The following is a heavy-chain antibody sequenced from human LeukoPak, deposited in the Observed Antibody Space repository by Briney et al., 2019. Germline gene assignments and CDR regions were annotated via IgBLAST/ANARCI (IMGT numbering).Heavy chain of an antibody. Sequence: PSETLSLTCTVSGGSINSGSYYWSWIRQPAGKGLEWIGRIYTSGSTNYNPSLKSRVTISADTSKNQFSLKLSSVTAADTAVCYCARDPLFLGYDSSRGAFDIWGQGTMVTVSS. D-gene: IGHD3-22*01. J-gene: IGHJ3*02. CDR1: GGSINSGSYY. CDR3: ARDPLFLGYDSSRGAFDI. V-gene: IGHV4-61*02. CDR2: IYTSGST.